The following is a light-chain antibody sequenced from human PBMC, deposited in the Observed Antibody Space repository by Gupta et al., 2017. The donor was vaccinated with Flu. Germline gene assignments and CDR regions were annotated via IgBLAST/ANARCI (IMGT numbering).Light chain of an antibody. V-gene: IGKV3-11*01. CDR3: QQRFNWPGT. Sequence: EIVLTQSPATLSLSPGERATLSCRASQDINDYLAWYQQRPGQAPSLLIYDASNRATGIPARFGASGSGTDFTLTISGLEPEDFAVYFCQQRFNWPGTFGGGTKVEI. CDR1: QDINDY. J-gene: IGKJ4*01. CDR2: DAS.